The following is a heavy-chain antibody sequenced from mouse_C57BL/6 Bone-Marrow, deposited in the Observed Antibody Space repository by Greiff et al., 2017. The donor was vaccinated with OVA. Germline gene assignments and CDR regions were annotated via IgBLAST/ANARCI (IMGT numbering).Heavy chain of an antibody. CDR2: ISNGGGST. D-gene: IGHD1-1*01. J-gene: IGHJ4*01. Sequence: EVKLMESGGGLVQPGGSLKLSCAASGFTFSDYYMYWVRQTPEKRLEWVAYISNGGGSTYYPDTVKGRFTISRDNAKNTLYLQMSRLKSEDTAMYYCAIHHYYGSLFYYAMDYWGQGTSVTVSS. V-gene: IGHV5-12*01. CDR1: GFTFSDYY. CDR3: AIHHYYGSLFYYAMDY.